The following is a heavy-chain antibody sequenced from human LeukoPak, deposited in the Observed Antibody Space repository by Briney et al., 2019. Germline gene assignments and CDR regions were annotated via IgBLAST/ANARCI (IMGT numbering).Heavy chain of an antibody. D-gene: IGHD5-24*01. J-gene: IGHJ4*02. V-gene: IGHV4-59*01. Sequence: MPSETLSLTCTVSGGSINSYYWSWMRQPPGKGLEWIGYIYYSGSTNYNPSLKSRVTISVDTSKNQFSLKLSSVTAADTAVYYCAREIEMATIGVWGQGTLATVSS. CDR1: GGSINSYY. CDR2: IYYSGST. CDR3: AREIEMATIGV.